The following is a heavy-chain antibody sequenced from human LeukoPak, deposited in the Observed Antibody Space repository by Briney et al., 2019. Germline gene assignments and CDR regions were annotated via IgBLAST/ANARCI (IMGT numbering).Heavy chain of an antibody. CDR2: IYYSGST. V-gene: IGHV4-30-4*01. Sequence: PSETLSLTCTVSGGSISSGDYYWSWIRQPPGKGLEGIGYIYYSGSTYYNPSLKSRVTISVDTSKNQFSLKLSSVTAADTAVYYCARGDSSGYKLGAFDIWGQGTMVTVSS. CDR3: ARGDSSGYKLGAFDI. J-gene: IGHJ3*02. D-gene: IGHD3-22*01. CDR1: GGSISSGDYY.